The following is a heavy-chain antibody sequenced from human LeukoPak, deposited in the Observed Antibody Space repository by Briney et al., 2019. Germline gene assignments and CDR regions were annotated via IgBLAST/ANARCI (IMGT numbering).Heavy chain of an antibody. V-gene: IGHV3-15*01. Sequence: KPGESLKISCVASGLSISGQWMNWVRQAPGKGLEWVGRIKSKTNGGTADYAAPVKGRFTISRDDAKNTLYLQMNSLKTEDTAVYYCTTEFGSGYYFDYWGQGTLVTVSS. CDR1: GLSISGQW. CDR3: TTEFGSGYYFDY. CDR2: IKSKTNGGTA. D-gene: IGHD3-10*01. J-gene: IGHJ4*02.